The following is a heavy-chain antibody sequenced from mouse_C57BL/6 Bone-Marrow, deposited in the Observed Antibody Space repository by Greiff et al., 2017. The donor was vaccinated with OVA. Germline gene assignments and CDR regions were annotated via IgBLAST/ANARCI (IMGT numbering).Heavy chain of an antibody. CDR3: ARSGWLLPAWFAY. J-gene: IGHJ3*01. Sequence: QVQLQQPGAELVKPGASVKLSCKASGYTFTSYWMHWVKQRPGQGLEWIGMIHPNSGSTNYNEKFKSKATLTVDKSSSTAYMQLSSLTSEDSAVYYCARSGWLLPAWFAYWGQGTLVTVSA. CDR2: IHPNSGST. D-gene: IGHD2-3*01. CDR1: GYTFTSYW. V-gene: IGHV1-64*01.